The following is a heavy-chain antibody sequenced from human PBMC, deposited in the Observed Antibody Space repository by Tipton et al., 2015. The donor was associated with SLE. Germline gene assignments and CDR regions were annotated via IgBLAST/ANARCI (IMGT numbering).Heavy chain of an antibody. CDR3: ARGHLRSAPDI. J-gene: IGHJ3*02. CDR1: GASINSQY. CDR2: ISNSGST. Sequence: TLSLTCTVSGASINSQYWIWIRQPPGKGLEWIGYISNSGSTSYNASSRNRVTMSLDTSKNQCSLRMSSVTAADTAVYYCARGHLRSAPDIWGQGTMVTVSS. D-gene: IGHD2-15*01. V-gene: IGHV4-59*11.